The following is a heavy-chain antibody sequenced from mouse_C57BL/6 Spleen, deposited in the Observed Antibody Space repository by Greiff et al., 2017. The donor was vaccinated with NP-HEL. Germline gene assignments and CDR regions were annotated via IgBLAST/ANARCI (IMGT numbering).Heavy chain of an antibody. CDR1: GYTFTGYW. Sequence: VQLQQSGAELMKPGASVKLSCKATGYTFTGYWIEWVKQRPGHGLEWIGEILPGSGSTNYNGKFKGKATFTAHTSSNTAYMQLSSLTTEDSAIYYWARFIPWGNSFAYGGQGTLVTVSA. D-gene: IGHD2-1*01. J-gene: IGHJ3*01. CDR3: ARFIPWGNSFAY. CDR2: ILPGSGST. V-gene: IGHV1-9*01.